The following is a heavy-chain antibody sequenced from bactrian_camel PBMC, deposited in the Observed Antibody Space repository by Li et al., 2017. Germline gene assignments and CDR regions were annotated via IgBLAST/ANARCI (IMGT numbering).Heavy chain of an antibody. CDR1: VSTNC. CDR3: AADGGVSDYVPRPFAY. D-gene: IGHD4*01. Sequence: HVQLVESGGGTVQAGGSLRLSCKSSVSTNCIGWFRQAPGKEREGVATFHTAGSTNYSDSVKGRFTISQDNAKNTVYLQMNSLKPGDTAVYYCAADGGVSDYVPRPFAYWGQGTQVTVS. CDR2: FHTAGST. J-gene: IGHJ6*01. V-gene: IGHV3S53*01.